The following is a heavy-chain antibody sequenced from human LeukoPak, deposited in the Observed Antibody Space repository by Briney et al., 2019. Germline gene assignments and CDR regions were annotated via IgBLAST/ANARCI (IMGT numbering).Heavy chain of an antibody. J-gene: IGHJ4*02. V-gene: IGHV3-23*01. CDR2: ISDSGDNT. CDR3: AKDVGKWESLHFFDY. CDR1: GFTFNGYA. Sequence: GGSLKLSCAASGFTFNGYAMNWVRQAPGKGLEWVSAISDSGDNTYYADSVRGRFTISRDNSMNTLYLQMNTLRGDDTAVYYCAKDVGKWESLHFFDYWGQGTLVTVSS. D-gene: IGHD1-26*01.